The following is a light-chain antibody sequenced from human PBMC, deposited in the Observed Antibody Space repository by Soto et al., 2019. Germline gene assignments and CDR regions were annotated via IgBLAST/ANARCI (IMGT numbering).Light chain of an antibody. V-gene: IGKV3-20*01. CDR2: GAS. Sequence: EIVLTQSPGTLSLSPGERATLSCRASQSVSSSYLAWYQQKPGQAPRLLIYGASSRATGIPDRFSGSWSGTDFTLTISRLEPEAFAVYYCQQYGSSPPVTFGGGTKVEIK. J-gene: IGKJ4*01. CDR1: QSVSSSY. CDR3: QQYGSSPPVT.